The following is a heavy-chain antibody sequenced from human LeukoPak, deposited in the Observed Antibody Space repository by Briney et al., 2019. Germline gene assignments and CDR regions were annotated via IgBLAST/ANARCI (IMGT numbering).Heavy chain of an antibody. CDR1: GFTFRTSA. D-gene: IGHD2-21*02. CDR3: ARDLGAYCGGDCRDAFDI. V-gene: IGHV3-23*01. J-gene: IGHJ3*02. CDR2: ITGSGHST. Sequence: QAGGSLRLSCAASGFTFRTSAMGWVRQAPGKGLEWVSGITGSGHSTYYSDSVKGRFTVSRDNSKNTLYLQMNSLRAEDTAVYYCARDLGAYCGGDCRDAFDIWGQGTMVTVSS.